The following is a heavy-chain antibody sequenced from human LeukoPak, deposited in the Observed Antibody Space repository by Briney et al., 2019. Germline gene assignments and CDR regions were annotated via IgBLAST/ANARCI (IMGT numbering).Heavy chain of an antibody. CDR3: AADRVVPAATNWFDP. D-gene: IGHD2-2*01. Sequence: SETLSLTCAVYGGSFSDYYWSWIRQPPGKGLEWIGEINHSGSTNYNPSLKSRVTISVDTSKNQFSLKLSSVTAADTAVYYCAADRVVPAATNWFDPWGQGTLVTVSS. J-gene: IGHJ5*02. CDR2: INHSGST. CDR1: GGSFSDYY. V-gene: IGHV4-34*01.